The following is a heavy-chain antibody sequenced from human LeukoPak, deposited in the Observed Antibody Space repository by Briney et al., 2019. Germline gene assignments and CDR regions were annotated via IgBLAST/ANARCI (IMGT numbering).Heavy chain of an antibody. CDR1: GGSISSYY. CDR2: IYYSGST. CDR3: ARHTIQPDAFGI. V-gene: IGHV4-59*08. Sequence: SETLSLTCTVSGGSISSYYWSWIRQPPGKGLEWIGYIYYSGSTNYNPSLKSRVTISVDTSKNQFSLKLSSVTAADTAVYYCARHTIQPDAFGIWGQGTMVTVSS. D-gene: IGHD5-18*01. J-gene: IGHJ3*02.